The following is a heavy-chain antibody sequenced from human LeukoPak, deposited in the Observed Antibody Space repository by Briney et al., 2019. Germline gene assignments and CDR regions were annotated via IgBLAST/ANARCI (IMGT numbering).Heavy chain of an antibody. J-gene: IGHJ4*02. D-gene: IGHD3-3*01. Sequence: GGSLRLSCAASGFTFSSYEMNWVRQAPGKGLEWVSYISSSGSTIYYADSVKGRFTISRDNAKNSLYLQMNSLRAEDTALYYCARDLSITIFGVVINWGQGTLVTVSS. CDR1: GFTFSSYE. V-gene: IGHV3-48*03. CDR2: ISSSGSTI. CDR3: ARDLSITIFGVVIN.